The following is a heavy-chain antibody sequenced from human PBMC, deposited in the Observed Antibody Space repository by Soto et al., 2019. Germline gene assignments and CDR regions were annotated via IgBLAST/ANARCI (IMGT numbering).Heavy chain of an antibody. Sequence: QVQLVQSGAEVKKPGASVKVSCKASGYTFTTYGITWVRQAPGQGLEWMGWISAYNGYTKYAQKFQGRVTMTTDTSTTAAYMELRSMRYDDTVVYYCARVDSSGWYEVDYWGQGTLVTVSS. CDR3: ARVDSSGWYEVDY. CDR2: ISAYNGYT. V-gene: IGHV1-18*04. J-gene: IGHJ4*02. CDR1: GYTFTTYG. D-gene: IGHD6-19*01.